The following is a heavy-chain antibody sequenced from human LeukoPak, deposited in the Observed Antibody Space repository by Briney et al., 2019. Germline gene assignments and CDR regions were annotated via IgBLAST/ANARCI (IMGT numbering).Heavy chain of an antibody. J-gene: IGHJ5*02. D-gene: IGHD2-15*01. CDR2: IYYSGST. Sequence: PSETLSLTXTVSGGSISSSSYHWGWIRQPPGKGLEWIGSIYYSGSTYYNPSLKSRVTISVDTSKNQFSLKLSSVTAADTAAYYCARQWGRYCSGGSCYLTSGPWGQGTLVTVSS. CDR3: ARQWGRYCSGGSCYLTSGP. V-gene: IGHV4-39*01. CDR1: GGSISSSSYH.